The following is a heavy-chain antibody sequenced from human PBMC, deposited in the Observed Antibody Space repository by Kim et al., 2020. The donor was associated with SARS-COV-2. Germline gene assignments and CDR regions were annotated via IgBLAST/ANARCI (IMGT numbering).Heavy chain of an antibody. J-gene: IGHJ3*02. V-gene: IGHV3-30*04. D-gene: IGHD4-17*01. CDR2: ISYDGSNK. CDR3: ARVGVATVTEEWHAFDI. CDR1: GFTFSSYA. Sequence: GGSLRLSCAASGFTFSSYAMHWVRQAPGKGLEWVAVISYDGSNKYYADSVKGRFTISRDNSKNTLYLQMNSLRAEDTAVYYCARVGVATVTEEWHAFDIWGQGTMVTVSS.